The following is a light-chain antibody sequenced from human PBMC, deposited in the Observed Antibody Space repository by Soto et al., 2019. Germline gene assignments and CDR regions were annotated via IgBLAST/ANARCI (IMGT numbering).Light chain of an antibody. CDR3: QQSHNTPFT. CDR2: AMS. V-gene: IGKV1-39*01. J-gene: IGKJ3*01. Sequence: DIQMTQSPSSLSASVGDRVTITCRASQSISNDLNWYQHKPGTAPKLLIYAMSSVQSGVPSRFSGSGSGTDVTLTISSLQPEDFATYFCQQSHNTPFTFGPGTKVDIK. CDR1: QSISND.